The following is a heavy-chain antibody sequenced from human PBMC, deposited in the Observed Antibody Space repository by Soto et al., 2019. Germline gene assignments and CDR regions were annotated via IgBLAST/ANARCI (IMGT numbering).Heavy chain of an antibody. CDR1: GFAFSGPT. CDR3: FRENYFSYHGMDV. V-gene: IGHV3-73*01. J-gene: IGHJ6*02. CDR2: IRSKANSYAT. Sequence: GVSLRRSCSGAGFAFSGPTIHRLRQASWKGLEWVGRIRSKANSYATAYAAAVKGRFIASRDDSKTTSYLQMDSLKIEDTAMYYCFRENYFSYHGMDVWGQGTTVTVSS.